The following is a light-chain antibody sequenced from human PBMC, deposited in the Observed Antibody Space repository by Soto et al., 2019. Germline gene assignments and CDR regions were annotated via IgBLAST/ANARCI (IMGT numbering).Light chain of an antibody. V-gene: IGLV1-40*01. CDR3: QSFDNGVGHWV. J-gene: IGLJ3*02. Sequence: QLVLTQPPSVSGAPGQRVTISCTGISSDIGSYSFVHWYQQLPGTAPKLLIYGDTNRPSGVPDRFSASKSGTSASLVITGLQAEDEADYFCQSFDNGVGHWVFGGGTKLTVL. CDR1: SSDIGSYSF. CDR2: GDT.